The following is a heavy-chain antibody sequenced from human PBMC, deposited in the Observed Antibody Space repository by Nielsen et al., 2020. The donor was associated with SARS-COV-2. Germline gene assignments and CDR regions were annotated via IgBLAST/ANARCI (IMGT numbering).Heavy chain of an antibody. CDR3: ARGSSGYHLDY. J-gene: IGHJ4*02. Sequence: GESLKISCAASGFTVSSNYMSWVRQAPGKGLEWVSVIYSGGSTYYADSVKGRFTISRDNSKNTLYLQMNSLRAEDTAVYYCARGSSGYHLDYWGQGTLVTVSS. D-gene: IGHD3-22*01. V-gene: IGHV3-53*01. CDR1: GFTVSSNY. CDR2: IYSGGST.